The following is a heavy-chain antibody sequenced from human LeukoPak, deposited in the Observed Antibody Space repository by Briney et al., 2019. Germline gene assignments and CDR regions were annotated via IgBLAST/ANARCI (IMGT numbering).Heavy chain of an antibody. J-gene: IGHJ3*02. Sequence: PGESLKISCAASGFTFSSYEMNWVRQAPGKGLEWVSYISSSGSTIYYADSVKGRFTISRDNAKNSLYLQMNSLRAEDTAVYYCARGVEWHIVATTAFDIWGQGTMVTVSS. CDR1: GFTFSSYE. V-gene: IGHV3-48*03. CDR3: ARGVEWHIVATTAFDI. CDR2: ISSSGSTI. D-gene: IGHD5-12*01.